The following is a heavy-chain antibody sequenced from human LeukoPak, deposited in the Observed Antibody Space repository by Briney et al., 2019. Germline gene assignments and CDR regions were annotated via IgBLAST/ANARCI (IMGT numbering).Heavy chain of an antibody. V-gene: IGHV3-30*03. CDR3: ASTSMVRGVILNLFDY. D-gene: IGHD3-10*01. CDR1: GLTFSNYG. Sequence: GGSLRLSCAASGLTFSNYGMHWVRQAPGKGLEWVAVIPYDGFNPYYADSVKGRCTISRDNSKNTLWLQMNSLRAEDTAVYFCASTSMVRGVILNLFDYWGQGTLVTVSS. J-gene: IGHJ4*02. CDR2: IPYDGFNP.